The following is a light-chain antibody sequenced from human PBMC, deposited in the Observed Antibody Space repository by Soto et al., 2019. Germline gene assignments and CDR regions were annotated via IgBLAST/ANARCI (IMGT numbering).Light chain of an antibody. CDR3: QQYGTSLSIT. CDR2: GAS. CDR1: QSITSNF. V-gene: IGKV3-20*01. J-gene: IGKJ5*01. Sequence: EIVLTQSPGTLSLSPGERATLSCRTSQSITSNFLAWYQKKPGQSSMLLIYGASRRAKGIPDRFSGSGSGTDFSLTISRLEPEDFAVYYCQQYGTSLSITFGQGTRLDI.